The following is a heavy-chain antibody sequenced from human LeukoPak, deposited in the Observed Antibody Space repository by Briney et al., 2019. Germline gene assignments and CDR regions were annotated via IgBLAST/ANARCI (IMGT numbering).Heavy chain of an antibody. CDR3: ARVRSSGYPPPPAFDY. CDR2: IYYSGST. CDR1: GGSVSSYY. J-gene: IGHJ4*02. V-gene: IGHV4-59*02. Sequence: PSETLSLTCTVSGGSVSSYYWSWIRQPPGKGLEWIGYIYYSGSTNYNPSLKSRVTISVDTSKNQFSLKLSSVTAADTAVYYCARVRSSGYPPPPAFDYWGQGTLVTVSS. D-gene: IGHD3-22*01.